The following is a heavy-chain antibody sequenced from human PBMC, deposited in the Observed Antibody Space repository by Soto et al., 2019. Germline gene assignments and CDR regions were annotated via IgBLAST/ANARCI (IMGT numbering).Heavy chain of an antibody. J-gene: IGHJ3*01. D-gene: IGHD2-15*01. V-gene: IGHV3-23*01. Sequence: ELQLLQSGGGLVQPGDSLRLSCAVSGFTFSTYPMSWVRQSPEKGLEWVSSISATGDYTYYPTPVKGRFTVFRDNFKDTGYRQMNSLRAADTAVYFWANTAGIHSVVFTNHDAFNVRCQGKMVTVSS. CDR2: ISATGDYT. CDR1: GFTFSTYP. CDR3: ANTAGIHSVVFTNHDAFNV.